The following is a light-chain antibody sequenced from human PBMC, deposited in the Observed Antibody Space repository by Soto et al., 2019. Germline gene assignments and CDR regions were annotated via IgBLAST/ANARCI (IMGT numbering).Light chain of an antibody. CDR3: QQYNTYPWT. V-gene: IGKV1-5*03. J-gene: IGKJ1*01. CDR1: HYVSSS. CDR2: KTS. Sequence: DIQMTQSPYTLSASVGDRVTITCRASHYVSSSLAWYQQKPGKAPKLLIYKTSILESGVPSRFSGSASGTEFTLIITGLQPDDFATYWCQQYNTYPWTFGQGTKVDIK.